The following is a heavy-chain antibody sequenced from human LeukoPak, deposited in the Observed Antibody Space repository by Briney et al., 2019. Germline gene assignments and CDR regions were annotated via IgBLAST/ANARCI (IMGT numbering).Heavy chain of an antibody. CDR2: INPNSGGT. Sequence: ASVKVSCKASGYTFTGYYMHWVRQATGQGLEWMGRINPNSGGTNYAQRFQGRVTVTTDTSITTAYMELSRLRSDDTAVYYCARTDSSGHIHYWGQGTLVTVSS. V-gene: IGHV1-2*06. J-gene: IGHJ4*02. CDR1: GYTFTGYY. CDR3: ARTDSSGHIHY. D-gene: IGHD3-22*01.